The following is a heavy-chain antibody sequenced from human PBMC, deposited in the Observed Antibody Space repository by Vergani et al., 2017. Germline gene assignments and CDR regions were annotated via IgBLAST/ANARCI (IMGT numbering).Heavy chain of an antibody. CDR3: ARAPVAAAGSFLPNAFDI. Sequence: EVQLVESGGGLVQPGGSLRLSCAASGFTVSSNYMSWVRQAPGKGLEWVSVIYSGGSTYYADSVKGRFTISRDNSKNTLYLQMNSLRAEDTAVYYCARAPVAAAGSFLPNAFDIWGQGTMVTVSS. CDR1: GFTVSSNY. D-gene: IGHD6-13*01. CDR2: IYSGGST. J-gene: IGHJ3*02. V-gene: IGHV3-66*02.